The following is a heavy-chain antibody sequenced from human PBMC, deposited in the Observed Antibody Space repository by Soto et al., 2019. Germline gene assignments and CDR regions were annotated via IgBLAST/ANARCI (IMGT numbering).Heavy chain of an antibody. D-gene: IGHD3-22*01. CDR1: GFTFSSYG. Sequence: PVGSLRLSCAASGFTFSSYGMHWVRQAPGKGLEWVAVIWYDGSNKYYADSVKGRFTISRDNSKNTLYLQMNSLRAEDTAVYYCASTHYYDSSGYYQSDYWGQGTLVTVSS. J-gene: IGHJ4*02. V-gene: IGHV3-33*08. CDR2: IWYDGSNK. CDR3: ASTHYYDSSGYYQSDY.